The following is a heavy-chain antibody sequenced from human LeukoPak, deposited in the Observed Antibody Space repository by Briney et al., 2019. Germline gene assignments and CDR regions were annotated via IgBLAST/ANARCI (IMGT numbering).Heavy chain of an antibody. D-gene: IGHD2-8*01. Sequence: GGSLRLSCAASGFTFSSYSINWVRQAPGKGLEWVSSISSSSSYIYYADSVKGRFTISRDNAKNSLYLQMNSLRAEDTAVYYCAAGYCTNGVCSNFDYWGQGALVTVSS. CDR1: GFTFSSYS. V-gene: IGHV3-21*01. J-gene: IGHJ4*02. CDR3: AAGYCTNGVCSNFDY. CDR2: ISSSSSYI.